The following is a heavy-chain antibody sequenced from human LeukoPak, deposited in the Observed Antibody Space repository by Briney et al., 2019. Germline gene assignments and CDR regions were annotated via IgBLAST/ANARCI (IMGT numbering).Heavy chain of an antibody. CDR1: GFTFSDYY. V-gene: IGHV3-20*04. CDR3: ASLSNYGAFDI. CDR2: INWNGGSA. J-gene: IGHJ3*02. D-gene: IGHD4-11*01. Sequence: GGSLRLSCAASGFTFSDYYMSWIRQAPGKGLEWVSGINWNGGSAGYADSVKGRFTISRDNAKNSLYLQMNSLRAEDTALYYCASLSNYGAFDIWGQGTMVTVSS.